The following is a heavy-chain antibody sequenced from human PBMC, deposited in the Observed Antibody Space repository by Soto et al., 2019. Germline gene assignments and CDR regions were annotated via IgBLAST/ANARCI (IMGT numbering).Heavy chain of an antibody. D-gene: IGHD3-10*01. J-gene: IGHJ6*02. CDR2: INSSGSTI. V-gene: IGHV3-11*01. Sequence: WVTLRLSCSASGCSLSHCYLRWNSKAPRKGLQWVSSINSSGSTIYYADSLKGRVTISSDNAKNSLYLQMNSLRAEDTAVYYCARDRDTYYQGSGSDYGPYYVMDVWRQRTTVIFSS. CDR1: GCSLSHCY. CDR3: ARDRDTYYQGSGSDYGPYYVMDV.